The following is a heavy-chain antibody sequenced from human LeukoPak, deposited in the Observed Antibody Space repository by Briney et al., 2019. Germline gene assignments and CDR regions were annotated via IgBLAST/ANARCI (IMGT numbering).Heavy chain of an antibody. Sequence: PSETLSLTCTVSGGSISSGGYYWSWIRQHPGKGLEWIGYIYYSGSTYYNPSLKSRVTISVDTSKNQFSLKLSSVTAADTAVYYCARVGPAPMSRAALDYWGQGTLVTVSS. D-gene: IGHD6-6*01. V-gene: IGHV4-31*03. CDR3: ARVGPAPMSRAALDY. J-gene: IGHJ4*02. CDR2: IYYSGST. CDR1: GGSISSGGYY.